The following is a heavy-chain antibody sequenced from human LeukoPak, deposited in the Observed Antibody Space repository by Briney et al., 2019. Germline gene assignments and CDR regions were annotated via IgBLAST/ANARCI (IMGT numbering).Heavy chain of an antibody. CDR1: GYTFSSFS. D-gene: IGHD3-22*01. V-gene: IGHV3-21*01. CDR2: ISVSSNYI. Sequence: PLGSLRLSCAASGYTFSSFSINWVRQAPGKGLEWASSISVSSNYIYYSDSVRGRFSISRDDATDSLYLQMNSLRAEDTAVYYCVRLRRNSAPSGFYYYYDYWGQGTLVTVSS. CDR3: VRLRRNSAPSGFYYYYDY. J-gene: IGHJ4*02.